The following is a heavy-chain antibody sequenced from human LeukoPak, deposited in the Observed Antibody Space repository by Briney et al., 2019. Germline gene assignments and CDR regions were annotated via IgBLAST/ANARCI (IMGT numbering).Heavy chain of an antibody. CDR2: IYPGDSDT. CDR3: ARDVRFGERGDWFDP. J-gene: IGHJ5*02. Sequence: GESLKISCKGSGYSFTSYWIGWVRQMPGKGLEWMGIIYPGDSDTRYSPSFQGQVTISADKSISTAYLQWSSLKASDTAMYYCARDVRFGERGDWFDPWGQGTLVTVSS. D-gene: IGHD3-10*01. V-gene: IGHV5-51*01. CDR1: GYSFTSYW.